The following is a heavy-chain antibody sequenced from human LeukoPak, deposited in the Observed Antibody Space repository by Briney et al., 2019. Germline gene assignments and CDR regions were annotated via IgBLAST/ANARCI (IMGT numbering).Heavy chain of an antibody. D-gene: IGHD7-27*01. J-gene: IGHJ4*02. CDR2: ISGSGGST. Sequence: GGSLRLSCAASGFTFSSYAMRWVRQAPGKGLEWVSAISGSGGSTYYADSVKGRFTISRDNSKNTLYLQMNSLKTEDTAVYYCTTEYWGSLNNWGQGALVTVSS. CDR1: GFTFSSYA. CDR3: TTEYWGSLNN. V-gene: IGHV3-23*01.